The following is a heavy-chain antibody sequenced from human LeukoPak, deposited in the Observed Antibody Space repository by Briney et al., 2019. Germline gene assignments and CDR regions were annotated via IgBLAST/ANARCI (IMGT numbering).Heavy chain of an antibody. Sequence: GGSLRLSCAASGFTFSSYAMSWVREAPGKGVEWVSAISGSGGSTYYAESVKGRFTISRDNSKNTLYLQMNSLRDEDTAVYYCAKVGGSGSYYDYYYYGMDVWGQGTTVTVSS. V-gene: IGHV3-23*01. CDR2: ISGSGGST. J-gene: IGHJ6*02. CDR1: GFTFSSYA. CDR3: AKVGGSGSYYDYYYYGMDV. D-gene: IGHD3-10*01.